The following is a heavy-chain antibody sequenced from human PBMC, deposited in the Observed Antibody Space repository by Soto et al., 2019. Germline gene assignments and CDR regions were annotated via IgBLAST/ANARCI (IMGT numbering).Heavy chain of an antibody. CDR2: ISGSGGST. Sequence: PGGFLRLSCAASGFTFSSYAMSWVRQAPGKGLEWVSAISGSGGSTYYADSVKGRFTISRDNSKNTLYLQMNSLRAEDTAVYYCAKNLKSRGAATSLRDYWGQGTLVTVSS. V-gene: IGHV3-23*01. CDR3: AKNLKSRGAATSLRDY. D-gene: IGHD2-15*01. J-gene: IGHJ4*02. CDR1: GFTFSSYA.